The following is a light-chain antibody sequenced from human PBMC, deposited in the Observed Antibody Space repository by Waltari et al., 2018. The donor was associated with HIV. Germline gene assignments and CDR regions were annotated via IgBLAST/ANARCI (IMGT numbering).Light chain of an antibody. CDR2: DVS. CDR1: SSDVGGYNS. CDR3: SSYTSSSTLVV. J-gene: IGLJ2*01. V-gene: IGLV2-14*03. Sequence: QSALTQPASVSGSPGQSITISCTGTSSDVGGYNSASWYQQHPGKAPKLMIYDVSNRPSGVSNRFSGSKSGNTASLTISGLQAEDEADYYCSSYTSSSTLVVFGGGTKLTVL.